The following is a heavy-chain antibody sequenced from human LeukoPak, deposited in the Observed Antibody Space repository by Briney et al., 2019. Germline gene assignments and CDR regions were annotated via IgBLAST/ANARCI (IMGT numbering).Heavy chain of an antibody. J-gene: IGHJ4*02. Sequence: SETLSLTCTVSGGSISSYYWSWIRQPPGKGLEWIGYIYYSGSTNYSPSLKSRVTISVDTSKNQFSLKLSSVTAADTAVYYCARHSGYDWIPGQIDYWGQGTLVTVSS. CDR1: GGSISSYY. CDR3: ARHSGYDWIPGQIDY. D-gene: IGHD5-12*01. CDR2: IYYSGST. V-gene: IGHV4-59*08.